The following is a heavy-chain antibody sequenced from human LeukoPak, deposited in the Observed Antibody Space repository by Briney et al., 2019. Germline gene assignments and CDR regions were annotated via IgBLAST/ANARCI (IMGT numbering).Heavy chain of an antibody. CDR3: AKARYSGSFHYYYYMDV. CDR1: GFTFSSYG. CDR2: IRYDGSNK. Sequence: QPGGSLRLSCAASGFTFSSYGMHWVRQAPGKGLEWVAFIRYDGSNKYYADSVKGRFTISRDNSKNTLYLQMNSLRAEDTAVYYCAKARYSGSFHYYYYMDVWGKGTTVTVSS. V-gene: IGHV3-30*02. J-gene: IGHJ6*03. D-gene: IGHD1-26*01.